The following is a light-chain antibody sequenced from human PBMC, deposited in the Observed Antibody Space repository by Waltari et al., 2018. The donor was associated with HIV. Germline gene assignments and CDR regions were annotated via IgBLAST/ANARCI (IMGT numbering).Light chain of an antibody. V-gene: IGLV2-23*02. CDR2: EVS. CDR3: CSYAGSSTWV. Sequence: QSALTQPASASGSPGQAITISCPGTSSDVGSYNLVSWYQQHPGKAPKRMIYEVSKRPSGVSNRFSGSKSGNTASLTISGLQAEDEADYYCCSYAGSSTWVFGGGTKLTVL. J-gene: IGLJ3*02. CDR1: SSDVGSYNL.